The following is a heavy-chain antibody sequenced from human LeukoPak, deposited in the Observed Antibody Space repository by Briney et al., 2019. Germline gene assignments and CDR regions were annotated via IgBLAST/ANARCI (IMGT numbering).Heavy chain of an antibody. V-gene: IGHV3-23*01. CDR3: ARGIAAAGPFDY. CDR2: IRSNGDTA. CDR1: GLTFSNYA. Sequence: GGSLRLSCAASGLTFSNYAMTWVRQAPGKGLEWVSSIRSNGDTAYYADPVKGRFTISRDNSKNTLYLQMNSLRAEDTAVYYCARGIAAAGPFDYWGQGTLVTVSS. J-gene: IGHJ4*02. D-gene: IGHD6-13*01.